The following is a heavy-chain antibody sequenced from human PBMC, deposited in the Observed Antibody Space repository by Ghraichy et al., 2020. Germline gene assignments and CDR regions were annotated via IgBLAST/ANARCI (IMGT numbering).Heavy chain of an antibody. CDR1: GGSVSSGSYY. CDR2: IYYSGST. CDR3: ARDPLLWFGERYYGMDV. J-gene: IGHJ6*02. V-gene: IGHV4-61*01. D-gene: IGHD3-10*01. Sequence: SETLSLTCTVSGGSVSSGSYYWSWIRQPPGKGLEWIGYIYYSGSTNYNPSLKSRVTISVDTSKNQFSLKLSSVTAADTAVYYCARDPLLWFGERYYGMDVWGQGTMVTVSS.